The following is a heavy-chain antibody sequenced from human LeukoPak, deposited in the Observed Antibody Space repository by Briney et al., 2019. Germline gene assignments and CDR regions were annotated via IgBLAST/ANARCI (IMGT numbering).Heavy chain of an antibody. Sequence: SETLSLTCTVSGGSISSGGYYWSWIRQHPGKGLEWIGYIYYSGSTYYNPSLKSRVTISVDTSKNQFSLKLSSVTAADTAVYYCARSSTVKPADAFDIWGQGTMVTVSS. J-gene: IGHJ3*02. CDR3: ARSSTVKPADAFDI. CDR2: IYYSGST. D-gene: IGHD4-17*01. CDR1: GGSISSGGYY. V-gene: IGHV4-31*03.